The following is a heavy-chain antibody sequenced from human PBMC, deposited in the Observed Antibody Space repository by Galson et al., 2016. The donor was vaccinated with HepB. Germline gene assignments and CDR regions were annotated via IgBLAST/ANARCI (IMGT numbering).Heavy chain of an antibody. CDR2: IHHTGTS. J-gene: IGHJ3*01. Sequence: SLTCAVSGTSITSAAYYWSWIRQHPGRGLEWIAYIHHTGTSQHNPSLKSRITISLDTSKNQFSLKLISVNVADTALYYCARTSRAYNSNAFDLWGQGTLVTVSS. CDR3: ARTSRAYNSNAFDL. D-gene: IGHD5-24*01. CDR1: GTSITSAAYY. V-gene: IGHV4-31*11.